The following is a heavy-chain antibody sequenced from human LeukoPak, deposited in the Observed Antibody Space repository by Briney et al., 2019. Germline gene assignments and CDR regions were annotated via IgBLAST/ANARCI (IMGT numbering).Heavy chain of an antibody. J-gene: IGHJ5*02. V-gene: IGHV1-2*02. Sequence: GPTVKVSCKASGYTFTAYYMHWVRQAPGQGLEWMGWINPNSGGTNYAQKFQGRVTMTRDTSISTAYMELSRLRSDDTAVYYCARDIVMVTYWFDPWGQGTLVTVSS. CDR1: GYTFTAYY. D-gene: IGHD5-18*01. CDR2: INPNSGGT. CDR3: ARDIVMVTYWFDP.